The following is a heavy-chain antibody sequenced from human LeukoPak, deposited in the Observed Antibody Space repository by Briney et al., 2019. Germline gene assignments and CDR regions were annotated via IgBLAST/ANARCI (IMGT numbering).Heavy chain of an antibody. V-gene: IGHV3-23*01. Sequence: GGSLRLSCAASGFTFSNYAMSWVRQAPGKGLEWVSGISTSGGSTYYADSVKGRFTISRDISKNTLYLQMNSLRAEDTAVYYCAKGEGITGTATPDYWGQGTLLTVSS. D-gene: IGHD1-20*01. CDR3: AKGEGITGTATPDY. CDR2: ISTSGGST. J-gene: IGHJ4*02. CDR1: GFTFSNYA.